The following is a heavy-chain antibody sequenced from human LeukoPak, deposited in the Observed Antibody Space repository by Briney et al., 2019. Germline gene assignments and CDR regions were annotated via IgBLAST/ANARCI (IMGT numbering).Heavy chain of an antibody. J-gene: IGHJ6*03. CDR1: SGSFSGYY. D-gene: IGHD2-2*01. V-gene: IGHV4-34*01. CDR3: ARVDCSSTSCYLAPYYYCMDV. CDR2: INHSGST. Sequence: SETLSLTCAVYSGSFSGYYWSWIRQPPGKGLEWIGEINHSGSTNYNPSLKSRVTISVDTSKNQFSLKLSSVTAADTAVYYCARVDCSSTSCYLAPYYYCMDVWGKGTTVTVSS.